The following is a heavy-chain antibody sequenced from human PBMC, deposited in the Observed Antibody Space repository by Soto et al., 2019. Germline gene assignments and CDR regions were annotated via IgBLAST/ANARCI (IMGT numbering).Heavy chain of an antibody. D-gene: IGHD5-18*01. CDR1: GFTFSSDS. J-gene: IGHJ4*02. Sequence: GGSLRLSCAASGFTFSSDSMNWVRQAPGKVLEWVSSISSSSSYIYYADSVKGRFTISRDNAKNSLYLQMNSLRAEDTAVYYCARAGYSYGYGVPRPDPNFYWGQGTLVTVSS. CDR3: ARAGYSYGYGVPRPDPNFY. CDR2: ISSSSSYI. V-gene: IGHV3-21*01.